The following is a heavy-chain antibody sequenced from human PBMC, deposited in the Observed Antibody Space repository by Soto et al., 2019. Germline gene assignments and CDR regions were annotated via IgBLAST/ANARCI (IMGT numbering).Heavy chain of an antibody. CDR2: IIPIFGTA. V-gene: IGHV1-69*01. D-gene: IGHD5-18*01. CDR3: ARSPPENTAMVTGCFDY. Sequence: QVQLVQSGAEVKKPGSSVKVSCKASGGTFSSYAISWVRQAPGQGLEWMGGIIPIFGTANYAQKFQGRVTITADESTSTADMEPSSLRSEDTAVYYCARSPPENTAMVTGCFDYWGQGTLVTVSS. J-gene: IGHJ4*02. CDR1: GGTFSSYA.